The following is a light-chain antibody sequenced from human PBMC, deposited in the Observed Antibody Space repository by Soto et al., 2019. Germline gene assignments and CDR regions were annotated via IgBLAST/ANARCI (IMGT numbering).Light chain of an antibody. V-gene: IGLV2-23*02. J-gene: IGLJ2*01. CDR2: EVS. Sequence: HSVLTQPASVSGSPGQSITISCTGTASYVGSYNLVSWYQQHPGKAPKLIIYEVSERPSGVSTRFSGSKSGNMASLTISGLQAEDEAEYYCCSYATPRQFGGGTKVTVL. CDR1: ASYVGSYNL. CDR3: CSYATPRQ.